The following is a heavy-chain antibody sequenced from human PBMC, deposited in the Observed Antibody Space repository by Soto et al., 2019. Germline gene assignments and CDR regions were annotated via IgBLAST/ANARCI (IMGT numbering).Heavy chain of an antibody. J-gene: IGHJ4*02. CDR3: ARDRLRWLPSEYYFDY. D-gene: IGHD5-12*01. CDR1: GFTFSSYS. CDR2: ISSSSSTI. V-gene: IGHV3-48*01. Sequence: EVQLVESGGGLVQPGGSLRLSCAASGFTFSSYSMNWVRQAPGKGLEWVSYISSSSSTIYYADSVKGRFTISRDNAKNSLYLQMNSLRAEDTAVYYCARDRLRWLPSEYYFDYWGQGTLVTVSS.